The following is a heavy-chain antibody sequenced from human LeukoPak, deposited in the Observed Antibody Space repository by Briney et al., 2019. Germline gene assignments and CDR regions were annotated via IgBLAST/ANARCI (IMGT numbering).Heavy chain of an antibody. J-gene: IGHJ4*02. D-gene: IGHD6-13*01. CDR1: GGSISSYY. CDR3: ARGRYVTTRGGAAAGFLDY. Sequence: SETLSLTCTVSGGSISSYYWSWIRQPPGKGLEWIGYIYYSGSTNYNPSLKSRVTISVDTSKNQFSLKLGSVTAADTAVYYCARGRYVTTRGGAAAGFLDYWGQGTLVTVST. V-gene: IGHV4-59*12. CDR2: IYYSGST.